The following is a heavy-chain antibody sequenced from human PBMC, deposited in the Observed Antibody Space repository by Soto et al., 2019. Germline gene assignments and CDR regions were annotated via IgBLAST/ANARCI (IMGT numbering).Heavy chain of an antibody. J-gene: IGHJ5*02. Sequence: EVQLLESGGGLVQPGGSLRLACATSGFSFSTYAMTWVRQAPGKGLEWVSTFNGNGGGTYYADSVKGRFTISRDNSKNTLYLQMDSLRAEDTATYYCAKDNALHWFEHWGQGTLVTVSS. D-gene: IGHD2-15*01. CDR3: AKDNALHWFEH. V-gene: IGHV3-23*01. CDR1: GFSFSTYA. CDR2: FNGNGGGT.